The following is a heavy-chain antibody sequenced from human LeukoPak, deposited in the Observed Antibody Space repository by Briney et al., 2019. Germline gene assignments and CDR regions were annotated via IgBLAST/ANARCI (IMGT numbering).Heavy chain of an antibody. D-gene: IGHD4-17*01. CDR2: ISYDGSNK. V-gene: IGHV3-30*18. CDR1: GFTFSSYG. CDR3: AKDGATVTTYFDY. Sequence: PGGSLRLPCAASGFTFSSYGMHWVRQAPGKGLEWVAVISYDGSNKYYADSVKDRFTISRDNSKNTLYLQMNSLRAEDTAVYYCAKDGATVTTYFDYWGQGTLVTVSS. J-gene: IGHJ4*02.